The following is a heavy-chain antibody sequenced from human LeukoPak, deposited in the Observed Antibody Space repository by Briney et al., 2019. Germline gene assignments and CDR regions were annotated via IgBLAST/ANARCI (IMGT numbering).Heavy chain of an antibody. CDR2: IRSKTYGGTT. J-gene: IGHJ4*02. Sequence: PGGSLRLSCTASGFTFGDYGMSWVRQAPGKGLEWVGFIRSKTYGGTTEYAAPVKGRFTISRDDSKSIAYLQMNSLKTEDTAVYYCTGAFGELTFFDYWGQGTLVTVSS. D-gene: IGHD3-10*01. CDR1: GFTFGDYG. CDR3: TGAFGELTFFDY. V-gene: IGHV3-49*04.